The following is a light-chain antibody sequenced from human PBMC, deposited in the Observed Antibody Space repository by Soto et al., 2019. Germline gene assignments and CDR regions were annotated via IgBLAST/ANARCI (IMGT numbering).Light chain of an antibody. Sequence: IVLTQSPVTLSLSPWEIATLSCRTSQSVSNTYVAWYQQKPGQAPRLLIYDTSSRVTGIPDRFSGSGSGTDFTLTISRLEPEDFAVFYCQQYGTSEIIFGQGTRLEIK. CDR2: DTS. CDR3: QQYGTSEII. J-gene: IGKJ5*01. CDR1: QSVSNTY. V-gene: IGKV3-20*01.